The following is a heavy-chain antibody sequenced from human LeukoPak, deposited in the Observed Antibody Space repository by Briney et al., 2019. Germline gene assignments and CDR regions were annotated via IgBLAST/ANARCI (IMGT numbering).Heavy chain of an antibody. D-gene: IGHD6-19*01. CDR3: AIDYSSGLSMDY. Sequence: ASVKVSCKASVYTFTGYYMHWVLQAPGQGLEWMGWINPNSGGTNYAQKFQGRVTMTRDTSISTAYMELSRLRSDDTAVYYCAIDYSSGLSMDYWGQGTLVTVSS. V-gene: IGHV1-2*02. J-gene: IGHJ4*02. CDR1: VYTFTGYY. CDR2: INPNSGGT.